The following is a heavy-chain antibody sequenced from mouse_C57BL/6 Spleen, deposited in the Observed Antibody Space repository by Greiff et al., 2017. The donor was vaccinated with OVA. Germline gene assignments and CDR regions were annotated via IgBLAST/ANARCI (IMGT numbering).Heavy chain of an antibody. CDR2: IDPETGGT. CDR3: TRRGTTVYYFDY. Sequence: VQLQQSGAELVRPGASVTLSCKASGYTFTDYEMHWVKQTPVHGLEWIGAIDPETGGTAYNQKFKGKAILTADKSSSTAYMELRSLTSEDSAVYYCTRRGTTVYYFDYWGQGTTLTVSS. V-gene: IGHV1-15*01. D-gene: IGHD1-1*01. J-gene: IGHJ2*01. CDR1: GYTFTDYE.